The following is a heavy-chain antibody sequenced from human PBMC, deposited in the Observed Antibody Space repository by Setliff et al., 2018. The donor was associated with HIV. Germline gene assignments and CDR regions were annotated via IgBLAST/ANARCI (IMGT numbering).Heavy chain of an antibody. D-gene: IGHD3-3*01. Sequence: TLSLTCTVSGGSISSSSFYWTWVRQPPGKRLEWLGSIYYGGSTSYNPSLSSRLTISVDTSKNQFSLKLSSVTAADTAVYYCARHTFFLYYFDYWGQGTLVTVSS. CDR3: ARHTFFLYYFDY. J-gene: IGHJ4*02. CDR2: IYYGGST. V-gene: IGHV4-39*01. CDR1: GGSISSSSFY.